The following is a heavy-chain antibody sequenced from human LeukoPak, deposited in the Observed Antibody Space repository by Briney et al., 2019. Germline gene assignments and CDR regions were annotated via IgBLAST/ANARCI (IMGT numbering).Heavy chain of an antibody. V-gene: IGHV3-11*01. CDR1: GFTFSDYY. D-gene: IGHD1-1*01. J-gene: IGHJ4*02. CDR3: AREPRLEWVSYYFDY. Sequence: GGSLRLSCAASGFTFSDYYMSWIRQAPGKGLEWASYISSSGSTIYYADSVKGRFTISRDNAKNSLYLQMNSLRAEDTAVYYCAREPRLEWVSYYFDYWGQGTLVTVSS. CDR2: ISSSGSTI.